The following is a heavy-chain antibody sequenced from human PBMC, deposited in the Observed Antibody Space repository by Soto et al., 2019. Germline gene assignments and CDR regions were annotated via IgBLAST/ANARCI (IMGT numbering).Heavy chain of an antibody. J-gene: IGHJ4*02. CDR3: AKVRGGFTNGWEFFDS. D-gene: IGHD3-10*01. CDR1: GFAFSFYS. Sequence: EVVLLESGGGLVQPGGSLRLSCEVSGFAFSFYSMSWVRQAPGKGLDWVASISGNGGTTYYAASGKGRFTFSRDKSKNTLYLQMNNLRGDDTAVYYCAKVRGGFTNGWEFFDSCGQGTLVTVSS. V-gene: IGHV3-23*01. CDR2: ISGNGGTT.